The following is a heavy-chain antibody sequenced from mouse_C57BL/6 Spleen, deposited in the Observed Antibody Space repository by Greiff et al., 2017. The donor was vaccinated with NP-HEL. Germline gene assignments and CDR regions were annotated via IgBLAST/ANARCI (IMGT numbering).Heavy chain of an antibody. CDR1: GYAFSSSW. J-gene: IGHJ4*01. CDR2: IYPGDGDT. V-gene: IGHV1-82*01. CDR3: ARGGGYFYAMDY. D-gene: IGHD2-3*01. Sequence: VQLQQSGPELVKPGASVKISCKASGYAFSSSWMNWVKQRPGKGLEWIGRIYPGDGDTNYNGKFKGKATLTADKSSSTAYMQLSSLTSEDSAVYFCARGGGYFYAMDYWGQGTSVTVSS.